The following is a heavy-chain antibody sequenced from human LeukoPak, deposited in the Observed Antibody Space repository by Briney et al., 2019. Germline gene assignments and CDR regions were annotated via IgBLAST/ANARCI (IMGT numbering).Heavy chain of an antibody. D-gene: IGHD3-10*01. Sequence: GASVKVSCKASGYTFTGYYMHWVRQAPGQGLEWMGWVNPKSGGTNYAQKFQGRVTMTRDTSISTAYMELSRLRSDDTAVYYCARWYYNIGSFDYWGQGTLVTVSS. CDR1: GYTFTGYY. V-gene: IGHV1-2*02. J-gene: IGHJ4*02. CDR3: ARWYYNIGSFDY. CDR2: VNPKSGGT.